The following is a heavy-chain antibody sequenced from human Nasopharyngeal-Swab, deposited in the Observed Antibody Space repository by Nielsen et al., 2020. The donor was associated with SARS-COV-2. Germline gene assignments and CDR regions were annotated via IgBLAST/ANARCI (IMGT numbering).Heavy chain of an antibody. CDR1: GGSISSDDYY. J-gene: IGHJ5*02. CDR3: ARVPYDILTGYYNSWFDP. V-gene: IGHV4-30-4*01. D-gene: IGHD3-9*01. CDR2: IYYSGST. Sequence: SETLSLTCTVSGGSISSDDYYWSWIRQPPGKGLEWIGYIYYSGSTYYNPSLKSRVTISVDTSKNQFSLKLSSVTAADTAVYYCARVPYDILTGYYNSWFDPWGQGTLVTVSS.